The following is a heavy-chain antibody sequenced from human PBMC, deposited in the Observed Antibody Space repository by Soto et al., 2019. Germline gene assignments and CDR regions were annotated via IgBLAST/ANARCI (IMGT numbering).Heavy chain of an antibody. CDR2: IYHSGST. CDR3: AREMGGSIDY. Sequence: TSETLSLTCTVSGGSISSSSYYWGWIRQPPGKGLEWIGTIYHSGSTYYKPSLKSRVTISVDTSKNQFSLKLNSVTAADTAIYYFAREMGGSIDYWGPGILVTVSS. CDR1: GGSISSSSYY. D-gene: IGHD3-10*01. V-gene: IGHV4-39*01. J-gene: IGHJ4*02.